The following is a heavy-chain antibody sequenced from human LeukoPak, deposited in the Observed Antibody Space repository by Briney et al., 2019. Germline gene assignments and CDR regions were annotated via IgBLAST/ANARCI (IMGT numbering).Heavy chain of an antibody. CDR2: IYHSGST. V-gene: IGHV4-61*02. CDR1: GGSISSGSYS. J-gene: IGHJ6*03. Sequence: SQTLSLTCTVSGGSISSGSYSWSWIRQPAGKGLEWIGRIYHSGSTNYNPSLKSRVTISVDTSKNQFSLKLSSVTAADTAVYYCARGFAERYYYYYMDVWGKGTTVTVSS. D-gene: IGHD3-10*01. CDR3: ARGFAERYYYYYMDV.